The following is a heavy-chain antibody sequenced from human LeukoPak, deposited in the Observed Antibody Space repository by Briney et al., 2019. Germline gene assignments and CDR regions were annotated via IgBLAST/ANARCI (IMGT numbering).Heavy chain of an antibody. CDR1: GGSFSGYY. J-gene: IGHJ5*02. V-gene: IGHV4-34*01. CDR2: INHSGST. CDR3: ARDLRPGAFDP. Sequence: PSETLSLTCAVYGGSFSGYYWSWIRQPPGKGLEWIGEINHSGSTNYNPSLKSRVTISVDTSKNQFSLKLSSVTAADTAVYYCARDLRPGAFDPWGQGTLVTVSS. D-gene: IGHD3-10*01.